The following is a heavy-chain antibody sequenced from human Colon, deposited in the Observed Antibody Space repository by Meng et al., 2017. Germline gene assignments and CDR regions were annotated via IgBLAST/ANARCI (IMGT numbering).Heavy chain of an antibody. CDR2: IDSDSTT. D-gene: IGHD2-8*02. CDR3: ASGKSGFDY. J-gene: IGHJ4*02. CDR1: GFTFSSYY. V-gene: IGHV3-11*01. Sequence: QVGLLGSGVSLVELGGSLSFPCAASGFTFSSYYSGWIRQAPGKGLEGVSYIDSDSTTYYADSVKGRFTISRDNAKKSLYLQMSSLRVEDTAVYYCASGKSGFDYWGQGALVTVSS.